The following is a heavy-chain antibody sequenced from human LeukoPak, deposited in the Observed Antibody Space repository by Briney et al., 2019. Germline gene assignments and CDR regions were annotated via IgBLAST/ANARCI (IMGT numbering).Heavy chain of an antibody. Sequence: SQTLSLTCTVSGGSISSGGYYWSWIRQPPGKGLEWIGYIYYSGSTNYDPSLKSRVTISVDTSKNQFSLKLSSVTAADTAVYYCARVGTYGSGSYLSWLDYWGQGTLVTVSS. CDR2: IYYSGST. CDR3: ARVGTYGSGSYLSWLDY. D-gene: IGHD3-10*01. CDR1: GGSISSGGYY. J-gene: IGHJ4*02. V-gene: IGHV4-61*08.